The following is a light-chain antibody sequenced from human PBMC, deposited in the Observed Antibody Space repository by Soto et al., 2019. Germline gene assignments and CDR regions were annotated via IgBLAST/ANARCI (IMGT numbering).Light chain of an antibody. CDR3: QQRRDWPIT. V-gene: IGKV3-11*01. CDR1: PSVDTL. Sequence: EIVLTQSPATLSLSPGERATLSCRASPSVDTLLSWYQQKPGQVPRLLIYDAFNRATGIPARFSGSGSGTDFTLTISSLEPEDFAVYYCQQRRDWPITFGGGTKVEIK. CDR2: DAF. J-gene: IGKJ4*01.